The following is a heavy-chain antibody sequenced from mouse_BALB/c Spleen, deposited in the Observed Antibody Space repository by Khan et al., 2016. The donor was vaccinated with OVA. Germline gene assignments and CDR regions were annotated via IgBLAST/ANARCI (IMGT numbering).Heavy chain of an antibody. CDR3: ARPSYDGNPWFTY. CDR2: ISSGGSYS. Sequence: EVELVESGGGLVKPGGSLKLSCAASGFAFISYDMSWVRQTPERRLEWVATISSGGSYSYYPDSVKGRFTISRDIDRKTLYLQMSSLRSEDTAFYYCARPSYDGNPWFTYWGQGTLGTVSA. V-gene: IGHV5-9*02. D-gene: IGHD2-10*01. J-gene: IGHJ3*01. CDR1: GFAFISYD.